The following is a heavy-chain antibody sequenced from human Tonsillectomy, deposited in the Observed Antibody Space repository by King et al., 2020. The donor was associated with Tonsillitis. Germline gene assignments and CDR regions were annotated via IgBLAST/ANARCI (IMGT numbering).Heavy chain of an antibody. D-gene: IGHD2-21*02. CDR3: ARLPVGVCGGDCYRPYYYYGMDV. Sequence: QLQESGPGLVKPSETLSLTCTVSGGSISSYYWSWIRQPPGKGLEWIGYIYYSGSTNYNPSLKSRVTISVDTSKNQFSLKLSSVTAADTAVYYCARLPVGVCGGDCYRPYYYYGMDVWGQGTTVTVSS. J-gene: IGHJ6*02. V-gene: IGHV4-59*01. CDR1: GGSISSYY. CDR2: IYYSGST.